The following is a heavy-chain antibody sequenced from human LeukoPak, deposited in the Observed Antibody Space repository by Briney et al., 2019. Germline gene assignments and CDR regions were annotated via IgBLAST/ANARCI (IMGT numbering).Heavy chain of an antibody. CDR2: ISYDGSNK. D-gene: IGHD3/OR15-3a*01. J-gene: IGHJ4*02. Sequence: GGSLRLSCAASGFTFSSYAMHWVRQAPGKGLEWVAVISYDGSNKYYADSVKGRFTISRDNSKNTLYLQMNSLRAEDTAVYYCARDLDWTFDYWGQGTLVTVSS. V-gene: IGHV3-30*04. CDR1: GFTFSSYA. CDR3: ARDLDWTFDY.